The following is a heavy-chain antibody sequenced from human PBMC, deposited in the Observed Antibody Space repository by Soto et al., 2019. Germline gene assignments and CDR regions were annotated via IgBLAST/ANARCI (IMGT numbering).Heavy chain of an antibody. V-gene: IGHV1-18*01. Sequence: QVQLVQSGAEVKKPGASVKVSCKASGYTFTSYGISWVRQAPGQGLEWMRWISAYNGNTNYAQKLQGRVTMTTDTATSTAYMELRSVRSDDTAVYYCARDPTGQGPYYYDMDVWGQGTTVTVSS. CDR2: ISAYNGNT. CDR1: GYTFTSYG. J-gene: IGHJ6*02. CDR3: ARDPTGQGPYYYDMDV.